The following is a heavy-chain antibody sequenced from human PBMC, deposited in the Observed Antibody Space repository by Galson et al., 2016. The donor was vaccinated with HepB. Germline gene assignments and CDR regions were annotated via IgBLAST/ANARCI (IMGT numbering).Heavy chain of an antibody. CDR3: ARGATYFYDSSGRSYDWFDS. V-gene: IGHV3-23*01. CDR1: GFSFSSFA. J-gene: IGHJ5*01. D-gene: IGHD3-22*01. Sequence: SLRLSCAASGFSFSSFAMSWVRQAPGQGLEWVSAISGNGVTTYYADSVRGRFTISRDNSRDTVYLQMNVLSADDTAVYYCARGATYFYDSSGRSYDWFDSWGQGALVTVSS. CDR2: ISGNGVTT.